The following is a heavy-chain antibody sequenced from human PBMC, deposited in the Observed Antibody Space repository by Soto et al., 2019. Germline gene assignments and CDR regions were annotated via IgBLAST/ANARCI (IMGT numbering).Heavy chain of an antibody. CDR1: GFTFSSYA. CDR3: ARGATTYAFDI. Sequence: EVQLVESGEGLVQPGGSLRLSCAASGFTFSSYAMYWVRQAPGKGLEYVSAISSNGGSTYYADSVKGRFTISRDNSKNTLYLQMGSLRAEDMAVYYCARGATTYAFDIWGQGTMVTVSS. D-gene: IGHD1-26*01. CDR2: ISSNGGST. J-gene: IGHJ3*02. V-gene: IGHV3-64*02.